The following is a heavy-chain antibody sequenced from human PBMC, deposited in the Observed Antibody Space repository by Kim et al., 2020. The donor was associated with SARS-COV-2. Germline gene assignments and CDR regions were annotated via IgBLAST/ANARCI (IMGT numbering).Heavy chain of an antibody. Sequence: SETLSLTCTVSGDSITDTKYYWSWIRQSPGKELEWIGSFYHGGSIYYNPSLESRVTISGDTSKNQFSMRLNSVTAVDTARYYWARQSPSAWAFDRWGRGTLVPVSS. D-gene: IGHD6-19*01. CDR3: ARQSPSAWAFDR. V-gene: IGHV4-39*01. CDR1: GDSITDTKYY. J-gene: IGHJ4*02. CDR2: FYHGGSI.